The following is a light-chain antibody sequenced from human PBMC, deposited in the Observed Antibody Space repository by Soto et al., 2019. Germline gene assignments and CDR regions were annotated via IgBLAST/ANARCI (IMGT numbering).Light chain of an antibody. CDR2: GAS. CDR3: QQYNNWPPYT. J-gene: IGKJ2*01. V-gene: IGKV3-15*01. CDR1: QSVSSN. Sequence: EIVMTQSPATLSVSPGERATLSCRASQSVSSNLAWYQQKPGQAPRLLIHGASTRATSIPARFSGSGSGTEFTLTISSLQSADFAVYYCQQYNNWPPYTFGQGTKLEIK.